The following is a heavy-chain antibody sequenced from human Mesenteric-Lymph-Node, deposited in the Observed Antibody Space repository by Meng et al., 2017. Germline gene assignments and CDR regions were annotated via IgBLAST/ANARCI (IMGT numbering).Heavy chain of an antibody. CDR2: IGSPGDP. J-gene: IGHJ4*02. D-gene: IGHD6-19*01. CDR1: GFTFSTYD. Sequence: GESLKISCAACGFTFSTYDMYWVRQGVRQDTRKGLEWVSPIGSPGDPYYPASVKGQFTISREDAKNSLYLQMNSLRVGDTAVYYCARVQVAVAGTDVLDYFDYWGQGTLVTVSS. CDR3: ARVQVAVAGTDVLDYFDY. V-gene: IGHV3-13*03.